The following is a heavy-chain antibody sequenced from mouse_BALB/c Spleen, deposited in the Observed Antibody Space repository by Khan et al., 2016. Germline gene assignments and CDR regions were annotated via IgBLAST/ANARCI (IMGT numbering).Heavy chain of an antibody. CDR2: IHYSGGT. CDR1: GYSITSGYS. J-gene: IGHJ4*01. Sequence: EVQLQESGPDLVKPSQSLSLTCTVTGYSITSGYSWHWIRQFPGNKLEWMGYIHYSGGTKYIPSLKSRISITRDTSKNQSFLQLNSLTPEDTATYYGTRSHGYYAMDYWGQGTSVTVSS. V-gene: IGHV3-1*02. CDR3: TRSHGYYAMDY.